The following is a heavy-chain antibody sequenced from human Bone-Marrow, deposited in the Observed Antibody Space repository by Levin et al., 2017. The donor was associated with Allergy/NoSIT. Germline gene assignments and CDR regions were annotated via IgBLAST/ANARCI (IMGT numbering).Heavy chain of an antibody. CDR3: AKQTMMDV. D-gene: IGHD1/OR15-1a*01. V-gene: IGHV3-7*01. J-gene: IGHJ6*02. CDR2: IKQDGSEK. CDR1: GFTFSSSW. Sequence: LSLTCAASGFTFSSSWMTWVRQAPGKGLEWVGNIKQDGSEKYYVDSVKGRFTISRDNAKNSLYLQMDSLRAEDTAVYYCAKQTMMDVWGQGTTVTVSS.